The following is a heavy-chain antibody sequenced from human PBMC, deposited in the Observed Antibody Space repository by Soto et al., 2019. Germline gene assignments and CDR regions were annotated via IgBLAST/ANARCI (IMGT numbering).Heavy chain of an antibody. J-gene: IGHJ6*02. CDR1: SISSYY. CDR3: ARGPRGYVYYHGMDV. V-gene: IGHV4-4*07. Sequence: SISSYYCSWIRQAAGKGLEWIGRIDTSGTTNYNPSLRSRVTMSVDASKNRFSLNLSSVTAADTAVYFCARGPRGYVYYHGMDVWGQGTTVTVSS. CDR2: IDTSGTT. D-gene: IGHD3-16*01.